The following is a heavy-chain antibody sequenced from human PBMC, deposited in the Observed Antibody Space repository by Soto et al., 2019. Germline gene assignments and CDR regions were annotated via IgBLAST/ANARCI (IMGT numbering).Heavy chain of an antibody. D-gene: IGHD6-13*01. CDR1: GYTFTSYG. V-gene: IGHV1-18*01. J-gene: IGHJ6*04. CDR3: AREEAWEGAAGTGYYYGMDV. Sequence: ASVKVSCKASGYTFTSYGISWVRQAPGQGLEWMGWISAYNGNTNYAQKLQGRVTMTTDTSTSTAYMELRSLRSDDTAVYYCAREEAWEGAAGTGYYYGMDVGGKGTTVTVPS. CDR2: ISAYNGNT.